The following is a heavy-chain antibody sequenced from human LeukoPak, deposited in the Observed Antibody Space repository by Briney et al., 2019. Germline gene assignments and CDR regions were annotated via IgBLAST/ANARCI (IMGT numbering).Heavy chain of an antibody. Sequence: ASVKVSCKSSGYTFTGYYMHWVRQAPGQGLEWMGWINPNTGGTNYAQKFQGRVTMTRDTSISTAYMELSRLRSDDTAVYYCARDCEHLASGWPGCFDYWGQGTLVTVSS. V-gene: IGHV1-2*02. J-gene: IGHJ4*02. CDR3: ARDCEHLASGWPGCFDY. CDR2: INPNTGGT. CDR1: GYTFTGYY. D-gene: IGHD6-19*01.